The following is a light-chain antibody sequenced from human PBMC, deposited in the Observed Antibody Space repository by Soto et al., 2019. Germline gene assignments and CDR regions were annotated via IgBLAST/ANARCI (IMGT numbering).Light chain of an antibody. CDR3: QHTYTAPYT. CDR2: GAS. CDR1: QNIIKY. J-gene: IGKJ2*01. Sequence: DIPMTQSPSSLSASVGDRVTITCRTSQNIIKYLNWYQQKPGKAPKLLIYGASTLKTGVPSRFSGGGSGTDFTLTISSLPPEDFATYYCQHTYTAPYTFGQGTKLDIK. V-gene: IGKV1-39*01.